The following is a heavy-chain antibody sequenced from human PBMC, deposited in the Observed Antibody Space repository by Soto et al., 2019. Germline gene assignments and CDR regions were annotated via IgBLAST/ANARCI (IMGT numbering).Heavy chain of an antibody. V-gene: IGHV3-72*01. J-gene: IGHJ4*02. Sequence: GGSLRLSCAGSGFTLSDHYIDWVRQAPGKGLEWVGRSRDKAQGYSTAYAASVKGRFTTSRDNTESSLFLQMNSLGVDDTAVYSCVRGGGGGLFEHWGQGVLVTVSS. CDR2: SRDKAQGYST. D-gene: IGHD2-21*01. CDR3: VRGGGGGLFEH. CDR1: GFTLSDHY.